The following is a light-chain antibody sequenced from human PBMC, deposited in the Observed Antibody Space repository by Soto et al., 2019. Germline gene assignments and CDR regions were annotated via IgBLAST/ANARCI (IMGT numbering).Light chain of an antibody. Sequence: EIVMTQSPATLSVSPGERATLSCRASQSVSILLSWYQQKPGQAPRLLIYGASSRATGIPDRFSGSGSGTDYTLTISSLQPEDFATYYCQQGYRTPTFGQGTRLEIK. J-gene: IGKJ5*01. CDR3: QQGYRTPT. V-gene: IGKV3D-15*01. CDR2: GAS. CDR1: QSVSIL.